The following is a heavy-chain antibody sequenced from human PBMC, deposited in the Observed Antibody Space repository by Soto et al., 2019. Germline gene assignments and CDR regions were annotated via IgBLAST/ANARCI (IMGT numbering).Heavy chain of an antibody. Sequence: GASVKVSCKASGYTFTSYYMHWVRQAPGQGLEWMGIINPSGGSTSYAQKFQGRVTTTRDTSTSTVYMELSSLRSEDTAVYYCARSLWSGYYYYGMDVWGQGTTVTVSS. CDR1: GYTFTSYY. D-gene: IGHD3-3*01. V-gene: IGHV1-46*01. CDR3: ARSLWSGYYYYGMDV. J-gene: IGHJ6*02. CDR2: INPSGGST.